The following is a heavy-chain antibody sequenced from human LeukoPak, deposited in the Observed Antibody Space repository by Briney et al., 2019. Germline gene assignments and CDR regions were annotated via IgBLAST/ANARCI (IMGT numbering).Heavy chain of an antibody. V-gene: IGHV4-34*01. J-gene: IGHJ5*02. CDR2: INHSGST. CDR1: GGSFSGYY. CDR3: ARGDPYYYGSGSYRLYNWFDP. Sequence: SETLSLTCAVYGGSFSGYYWSWIRQPPGKGLEWIGEINHSGSTNYNPSLKSRVTISADTSKNQFSLKLSSVTAADTAVYYCARGDPYYYGSGSYRLYNWFDPWGQGTLVTVSS. D-gene: IGHD3-10*01.